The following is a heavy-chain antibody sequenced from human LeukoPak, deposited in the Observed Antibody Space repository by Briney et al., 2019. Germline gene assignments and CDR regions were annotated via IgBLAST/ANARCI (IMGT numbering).Heavy chain of an antibody. CDR3: ARVYQSAEYYFDY. J-gene: IGHJ4*02. Sequence: SETLSLTCTASGGSIDSYYWRWIRQPPGKGLEWIGYIYYTGSTEYHPSLKSRVTISLDTSKNQFSLKLTSVTAADTAVYYCARVYQSAEYYFDYWGQGNLVSVSS. V-gene: IGHV4-59*01. CDR2: IYYTGST. CDR1: GGSIDSYY. D-gene: IGHD2-2*01.